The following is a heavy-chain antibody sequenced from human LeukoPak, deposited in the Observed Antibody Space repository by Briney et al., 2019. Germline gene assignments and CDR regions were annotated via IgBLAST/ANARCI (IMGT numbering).Heavy chain of an antibody. J-gene: IGHJ6*03. D-gene: IGHD1-26*01. CDR2: VHYSGDT. CDR1: GGSISSYY. Sequence: SETLSLTCAVSGGSISSYYWSWIRQPPGKGPEWVGYVHYSGDTNYNPSLKSRVTISVDTSKNQFSLKLTSVTAADTAIYYCARDSGSYYPYYYYMDVWGKGTTVTISS. CDR3: ARDSGSYYPYYYYMDV. V-gene: IGHV4-59*01.